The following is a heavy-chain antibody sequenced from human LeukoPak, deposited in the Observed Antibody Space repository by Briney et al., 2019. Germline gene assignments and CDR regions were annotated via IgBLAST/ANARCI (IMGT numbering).Heavy chain of an antibody. CDR1: GFTFSSYT. CDR2: ISYDGSNK. D-gene: IGHD6-13*01. V-gene: IGHV3-30-3*01. CDR3: ARGKYSSSWAPFDY. Sequence: GRSLQLSCAASGFTFSSYTMHWGRQAPGKGLEGVAVISYDGSNKYYADSVKGRFTISRDNSKNTLYLQMNSLRAEDTAVYYCARGKYSSSWAPFDYWGQGTLVTVSS. J-gene: IGHJ4*02.